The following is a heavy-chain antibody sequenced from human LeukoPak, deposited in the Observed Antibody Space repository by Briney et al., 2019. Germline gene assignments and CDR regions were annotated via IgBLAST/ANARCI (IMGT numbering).Heavy chain of an antibody. CDR2: ISYDGSNK. CDR1: GFTFSSYG. J-gene: IGHJ4*02. D-gene: IGHD4-17*01. CDR3: STGGTTVTTPPDY. Sequence: PGRSLRLSCAASGFTFSSYGMHWVRQAPGKGLEWVAVISYDGSNKYYADSVKGRFTISRDNSKNTLYLQMNSLRAGDTAVYYCSTGGTTVTTPPDYWGQGTLVTVSS. V-gene: IGHV3-30*03.